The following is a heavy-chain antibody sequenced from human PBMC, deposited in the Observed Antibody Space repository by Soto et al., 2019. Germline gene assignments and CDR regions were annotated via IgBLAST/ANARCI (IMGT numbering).Heavy chain of an antibody. CDR3: ARGRYCSGGSCYGWFDP. CDR1: GGSISSGGYY. J-gene: IGHJ5*02. CDR2: IYYSGST. Sequence: PSETLSLTCTVSGGSISSGGYYWSWIRQHPGKGLEWIGYIYYSGSTYYNPSLKSRVTISVDTSKNQFSLKLSSVTAADTAVYYCARGRYCSGGSCYGWFDPWGQGTLVTVS. V-gene: IGHV4-31*03. D-gene: IGHD2-15*01.